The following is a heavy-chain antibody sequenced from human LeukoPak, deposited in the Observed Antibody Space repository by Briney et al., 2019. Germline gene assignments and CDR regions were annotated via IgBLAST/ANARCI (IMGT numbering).Heavy chain of an antibody. CDR2: IYIGGDT. Sequence: PGGSLRLSCAASGFTVSSTYMSWVRQAPGKGLEWVSVIYIGGDTYYADSVKGRFTISRDNSKNTLYLQMNSLRAEDTAVYYCAKSSGWQTTPFDYWGQGTLVTVSS. CDR1: GFTVSSTY. CDR3: AKSSGWQTTPFDY. J-gene: IGHJ4*02. V-gene: IGHV3-53*01. D-gene: IGHD6-19*01.